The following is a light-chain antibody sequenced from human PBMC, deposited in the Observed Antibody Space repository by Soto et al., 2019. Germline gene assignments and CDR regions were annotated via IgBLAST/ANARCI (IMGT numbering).Light chain of an antibody. CDR1: SSNIGAGYD. J-gene: IGLJ1*01. CDR3: SSYAGNYVYV. V-gene: IGLV1-40*01. Sequence: QSVLTQPPSVSGAPGQRVTISCTGSSSNIGAGYDVHWYQQLPGTAPKLLIYGNSNRPSGVPDRFSGSKSGTSASLAITGLQAEDEADYYCSSYAGNYVYVFGSGTKLTVL. CDR2: GNS.